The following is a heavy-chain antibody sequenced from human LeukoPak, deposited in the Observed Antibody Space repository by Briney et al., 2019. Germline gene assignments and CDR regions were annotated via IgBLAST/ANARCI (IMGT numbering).Heavy chain of an antibody. J-gene: IGHJ4*02. Sequence: GASVTVSRKASGYTFTSYTMNWVRQAPGQGLEWVGWINTNTGNRTYDQGFTGRCVFSLDTAVTTAYLQISSVKAEDTAVYYCARQEEGGAPPAYWGQGTLVTVSS. CDR2: INTNTGNR. V-gene: IGHV7-4-1*02. CDR3: ARQEEGGAPPAY. D-gene: IGHD1-26*01. CDR1: GYTFTSYT.